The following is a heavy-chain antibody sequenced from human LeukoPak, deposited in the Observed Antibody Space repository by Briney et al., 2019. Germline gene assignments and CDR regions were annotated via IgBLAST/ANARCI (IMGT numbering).Heavy chain of an antibody. CDR1: GFTFNTDA. Sequence: GGSLRLSCAASGFTFNTDAMSWVRRAPGKGLEWVSTINDSGINTYYADSVRGRFTISRDNSESTLYLRMNSLRAEDTAVYYCAKRHYYDSRGSTFDYWGPGTLVTVSS. CDR2: INDSGINT. D-gene: IGHD3-22*01. V-gene: IGHV3-23*01. J-gene: IGHJ4*02. CDR3: AKRHYYDSRGSTFDY.